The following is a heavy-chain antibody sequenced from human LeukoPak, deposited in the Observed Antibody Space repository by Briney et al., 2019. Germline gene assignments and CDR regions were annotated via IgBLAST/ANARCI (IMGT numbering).Heavy chain of an antibody. D-gene: IGHD5-12*01. CDR3: AAWDSGYPSDY. CDR2: ISYSGNT. J-gene: IGHJ4*02. CDR1: GGSISRGGYY. Sequence: SETLSLTCSVSGGSISRGGYYWRWIRQHPGKGLEWIGYISYSGNTYYNPSLKSRVTISVEKSKNQFSLNLSSVTAADTAVYYCAAWDSGYPSDYWGQGTLVTVSS. V-gene: IGHV4-31*03.